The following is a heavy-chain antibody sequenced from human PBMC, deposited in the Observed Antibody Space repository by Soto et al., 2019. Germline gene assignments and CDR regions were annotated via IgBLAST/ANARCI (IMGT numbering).Heavy chain of an antibody. CDR3: ARGPGSYFNKPVDY. V-gene: IGHV4-59*12. D-gene: IGHD3-10*01. CDR1: GGSISSYY. Sequence: PSETLSLTCTVSGGSISSYYWSWIRQPPGKGLEWIGYIYYSGSTNYNPSLKSRVTISVDTSKNQFSLKLSSVTAADTAVYYCARGPGSYFNKPVDYWGQGTLVTVSS. CDR2: IYYSGST. J-gene: IGHJ4*02.